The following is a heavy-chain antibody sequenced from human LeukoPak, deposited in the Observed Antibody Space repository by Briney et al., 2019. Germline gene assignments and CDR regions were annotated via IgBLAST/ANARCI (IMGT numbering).Heavy chain of an antibody. V-gene: IGHV4-4*02. J-gene: IGHJ4*02. Sequence: PSGTLSLTCAVSGGSISSSNWWSWVRQPPGKGLEWIGEIYHSGSTNYNPSLKSRVTISVDKSKNQFSLKLSSVTAADTAVYYCASKAYGSGRTFDYWGQGTLVTVSS. CDR1: GGSISSSNW. CDR3: ASKAYGSGRTFDY. CDR2: IYHSGST. D-gene: IGHD3-10*01.